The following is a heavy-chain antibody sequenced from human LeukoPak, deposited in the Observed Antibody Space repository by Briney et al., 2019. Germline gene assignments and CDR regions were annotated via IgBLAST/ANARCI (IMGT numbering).Heavy chain of an antibody. Sequence: GGSLRLSCAASGFSLSGYWMSWVRQAPGKGPEWVANIKEDGSRRYYSESVRGRFTISRDNSENSLYLQMNSLRAEDTAVYYCARRSRDAFDFWGQGTMVTVSS. V-gene: IGHV3-7*03. CDR1: GFSLSGYW. CDR3: ARRSRDAFDF. J-gene: IGHJ3*01. CDR2: IKEDGSRR.